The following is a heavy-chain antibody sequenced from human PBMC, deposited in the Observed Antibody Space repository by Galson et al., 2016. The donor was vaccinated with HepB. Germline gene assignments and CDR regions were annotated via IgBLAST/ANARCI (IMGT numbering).Heavy chain of an antibody. CDR2: ISGYNGNT. J-gene: IGHJ1*01. CDR1: GYSFTSFA. CDR3: ARRSKTAGVN. D-gene: IGHD6-19*01. Sequence: SVKVSCKASGYSFTSFAITWVRQAPGQGLEWMGWISGYNGNTNYAQNLQGRITMTIEPSTNTAHMELRSLTSDDTAVYFCARRSKTAGVNWGQGTLVTVSS. V-gene: IGHV1-18*01.